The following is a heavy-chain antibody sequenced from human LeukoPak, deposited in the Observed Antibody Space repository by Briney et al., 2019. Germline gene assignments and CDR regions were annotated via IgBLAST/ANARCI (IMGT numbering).Heavy chain of an antibody. Sequence: ASAKASCRASGYHFTGYHVHWGPQAPGQGLEWMGRISTDSGGINNAPKFQGRVTMTRDTSINTAYMELSRLTSDDAAVYYCAGLGSTVEGRIDPWGQGTPVTVSS. CDR2: ISTDSGGI. CDR3: AGLGSTVEGRIDP. D-gene: IGHD5/OR15-5a*01. CDR1: GYHFTGYH. J-gene: IGHJ5*02. V-gene: IGHV1-2*02.